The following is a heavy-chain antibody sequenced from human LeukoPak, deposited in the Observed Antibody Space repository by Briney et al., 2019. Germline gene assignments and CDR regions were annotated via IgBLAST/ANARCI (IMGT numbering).Heavy chain of an antibody. J-gene: IGHJ4*02. CDR2: VYTSGST. CDR1: GGSISSGSYY. Sequence: SETLSLTCTVSGGSISSGSYYWSWIRQPAGTGLEWIGRVYTSGSTNYNPSLKSRVTMSVDTSKNQFFLKLSSVTAADTAVYYCARDRSYYDSSGYWTVFDYWGQGTLVTVSS. V-gene: IGHV4-61*02. D-gene: IGHD3-22*01. CDR3: ARDRSYYDSSGYWTVFDY.